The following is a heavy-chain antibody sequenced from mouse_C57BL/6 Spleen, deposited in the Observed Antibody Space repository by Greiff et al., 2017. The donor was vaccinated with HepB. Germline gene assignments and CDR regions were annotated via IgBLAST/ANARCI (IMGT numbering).Heavy chain of an antibody. J-gene: IGHJ2*01. D-gene: IGHD2-4*01. CDR3: ARDYDGGYYFDD. V-gene: IGHV1-19*01. CDR2: INPYNGGT. CDR1: GYTFTDYY. Sequence: VQLKESGPVLVKPGASVKMSCKASGYTFTDYYMNWVKQSHGKSLEWIGVINPYNGGTSYNQKFKGKATLTVDKSSSTAYMELNSLTSEDSAVYYCARDYDGGYYFDDWGQGTTLTVSS.